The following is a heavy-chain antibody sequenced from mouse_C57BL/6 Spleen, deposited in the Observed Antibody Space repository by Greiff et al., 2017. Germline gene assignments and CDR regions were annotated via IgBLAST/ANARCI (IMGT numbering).Heavy chain of an antibody. J-gene: IGHJ4*01. CDR1: GYTFTSYW. Sequence: QVQLQQPGAELVRPGTSVKLSCKASGYTFTSYWMHWVKQRPGQGLEWIGVIDPSDSYTNYNQKFKGKATLTVDTSSSTAYMQLSSLTSEYSAVYYCARYYYGNYYAMDYWGQGTSDTVSS. D-gene: IGHD2-1*01. CDR3: ARYYYGNYYAMDY. CDR2: IDPSDSYT. V-gene: IGHV1-59*01.